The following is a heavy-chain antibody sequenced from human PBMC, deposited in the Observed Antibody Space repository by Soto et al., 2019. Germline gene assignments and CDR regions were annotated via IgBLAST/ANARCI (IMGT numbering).Heavy chain of an antibody. CDR1: GYTFTSYG. D-gene: IGHD3-9*01. Sequence: GASVKVSCKASGYTFTSYGISWVRQAPGQGLEWMGWISAYNGNTNYARKLQGRVTMTTDTSTSTAYMELRSLRSDDTAVYYCARDLVLRYFEWLSMVGYCDYWGQGTLVTVSS. CDR3: ARDLVLRYFEWLSMVGYCDY. J-gene: IGHJ4*02. CDR2: ISAYNGNT. V-gene: IGHV1-18*01.